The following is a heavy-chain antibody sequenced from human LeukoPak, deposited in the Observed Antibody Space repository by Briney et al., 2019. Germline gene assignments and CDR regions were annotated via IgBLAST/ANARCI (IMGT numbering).Heavy chain of an antibody. J-gene: IGHJ4*02. V-gene: IGHV3-53*01. CDR1: GFTVSSNS. D-gene: IGHD3-10*01. Sequence: GGSLRLSCTVSGFTVSSNSMSWVRQAPGKGLEWVSFIYSDNTHYSDSVKGRFTISRDNSKNTLYLQMNSLRAEDTAVYYCARPNYYGSGFQYWGQGTLVTVSS. CDR2: IYSDNT. CDR3: ARPNYYGSGFQY.